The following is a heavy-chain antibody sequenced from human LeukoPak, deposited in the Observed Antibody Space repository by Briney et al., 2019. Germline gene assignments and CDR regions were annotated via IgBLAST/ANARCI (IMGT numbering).Heavy chain of an antibody. J-gene: IGHJ6*03. CDR3: ARARPNFTIFGVVINYYMDV. CDR2: IKQDGCEK. V-gene: IGHV3-7*01. CDR1: GFTFSSYW. Sequence: GGSLRLSCAASGFTFSSYWMSWVRQAPGKGLEWVANIKQDGCEKYYVDSVKGRFTISRDNAKNSLYLQMNSLRAEDTAVYYCARARPNFTIFGVVINYYMDVWGKGTTVTVSS. D-gene: IGHD3-3*01.